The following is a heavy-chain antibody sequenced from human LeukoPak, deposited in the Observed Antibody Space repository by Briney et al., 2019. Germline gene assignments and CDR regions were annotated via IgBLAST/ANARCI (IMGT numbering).Heavy chain of an antibody. Sequence: GGSLRLSCAASGFTFSSYAMHWVRQAPGKGLEWVAIISSDGSLEYYADSVKGRITISRDNSKNALYLQMNSLRVEDTALYYCARDFPSNSNIWTLVFDMWGQGTMVTVSS. J-gene: IGHJ3*02. CDR2: ISSDGSLE. CDR1: GFTFSSYA. D-gene: IGHD6-13*01. CDR3: ARDFPSNSNIWTLVFDM. V-gene: IGHV3-30*04.